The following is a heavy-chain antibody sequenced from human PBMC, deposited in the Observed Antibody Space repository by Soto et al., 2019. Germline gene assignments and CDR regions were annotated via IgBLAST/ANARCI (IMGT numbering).Heavy chain of an antibody. CDR1: GFTFSSYA. J-gene: IGHJ4*02. Sequence: QPGGSLRLSCAASGFTFSSYAMSWVRQAPGKGLEWVSAISGSGGSTYYADSVKGRFTISRDNSKNTLYLQMNSLRAGDTAVYYCAKLRRIQLWLPAYFDYWGQGTLVTVSS. V-gene: IGHV3-23*01. CDR3: AKLRRIQLWLPAYFDY. CDR2: ISGSGGST. D-gene: IGHD5-18*01.